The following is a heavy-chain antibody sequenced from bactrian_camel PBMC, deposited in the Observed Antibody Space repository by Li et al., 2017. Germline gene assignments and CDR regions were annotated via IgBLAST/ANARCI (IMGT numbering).Heavy chain of an antibody. J-gene: IGHJ4*01. CDR1: GFTFRDYA. V-gene: IGHV3S35*01. CDR2: LPGGDGTR. Sequence: VQLVESGGGLVQPGGSLTLSCAASGFTFRDYAMSWVRQAPGKGFEWVSILPGGDGTRFYTPDSVKGRFTTSRDNANKNVYLQMNNLKPEDTGMYSCAADPRTVGADLRSSWYNYYGRGTQVTVS. CDR3: AADPRTVGADLRSSWYNY. D-gene: IGHD6*01.